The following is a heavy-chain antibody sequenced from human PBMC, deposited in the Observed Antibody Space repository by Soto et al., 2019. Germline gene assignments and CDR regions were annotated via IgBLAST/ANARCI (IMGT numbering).Heavy chain of an antibody. Sequence: PGGSLRLSCAASGFTFSSYGMHWVRQAPGKGLEWVAVISYDGSNKYYADPVKGRFTISRDNSKNTLYLQMNSLRAEDTAVYYCAKAQYSSSWYLGTYYYYGMDVWGQGTTVTVSS. V-gene: IGHV3-30*18. CDR3: AKAQYSSSWYLGTYYYYGMDV. J-gene: IGHJ6*02. CDR2: ISYDGSNK. CDR1: GFTFSSYG. D-gene: IGHD6-13*01.